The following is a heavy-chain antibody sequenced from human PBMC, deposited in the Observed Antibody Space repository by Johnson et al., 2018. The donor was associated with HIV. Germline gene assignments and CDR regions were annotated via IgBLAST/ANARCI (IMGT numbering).Heavy chain of an antibody. CDR3: ARGDSSGWYRYAFDI. V-gene: IGHV3-30-3*01. J-gene: IGHJ3*02. CDR1: GFTFSSYA. CDR2: ISYDGSNK. D-gene: IGHD6-19*01. Sequence: QMLLVESGGGVFQPGRSLRLSCAASGFTFSSYAMHWVRQAPGKGLEWVAVISYDGSNKYYADSVKGRFTISRDNSKNTLYLQMNSLRAEDTAVYYCARGDSSGWYRYAFDIWGQGTMVTVSS.